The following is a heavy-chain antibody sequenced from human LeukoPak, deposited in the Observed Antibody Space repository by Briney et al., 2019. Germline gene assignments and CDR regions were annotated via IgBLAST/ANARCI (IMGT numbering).Heavy chain of an antibody. CDR3: ARDGRWELGIDY. V-gene: IGHV3-48*04. CDR2: ISSSSTTK. D-gene: IGHD1-26*01. CDR1: GFTFSAYD. J-gene: IGHJ4*02. Sequence: GGSLRLSCAASGFTFSAYDMNWVRQAPGKGLKWLSYISSSSTTKYHADSVKGRFTISRDNAKNSLYLQMNSLRAEDTAVYYCARDGRWELGIDYWGQGTLVTVSS.